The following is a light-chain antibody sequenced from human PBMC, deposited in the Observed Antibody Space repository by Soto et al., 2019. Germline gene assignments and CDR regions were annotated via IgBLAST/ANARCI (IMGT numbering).Light chain of an antibody. V-gene: IGKV1-5*03. J-gene: IGKJ4*01. Sequence: DIQMTQSPSTLSASVGDSVTITCRARQSISDWVAWFQQKPGKAPKFLIYKASILESGVTSRFIGRGPGTEFTLTISSLRPDDVATYHCQKYRTSPLTFGGPTKVESK. CDR1: QSISDW. CDR2: KAS. CDR3: QKYRTSPLT.